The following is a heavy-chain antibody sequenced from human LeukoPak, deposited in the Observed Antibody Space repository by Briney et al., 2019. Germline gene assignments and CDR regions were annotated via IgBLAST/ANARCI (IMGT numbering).Heavy chain of an antibody. CDR1: GFTFCDYA. J-gene: IGHJ3*02. V-gene: IGHV3-49*04. CDR2: IRSKTYGGTI. Sequence: GGSLRLSCTASGFTFCDYAMNWVRQAPGKGLEWVGFIRSKTYGGTIEYAASVKGRFTISRDDSNSIAYLQMNSLKTEDTAMYYCTNHPLDNWNGGGAFDIWGQGTMVTVSS. CDR3: TNHPLDNWNGGGAFDI. D-gene: IGHD1-20*01.